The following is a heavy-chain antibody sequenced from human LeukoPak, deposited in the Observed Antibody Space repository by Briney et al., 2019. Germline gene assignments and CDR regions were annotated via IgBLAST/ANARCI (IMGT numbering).Heavy chain of an antibody. CDR1: GYTFTSYG. J-gene: IGHJ4*02. CDR3: ARDGPRDGYNYEFDY. Sequence: ASVKVSCKASGYTFTSYGIRWVRQAPGQGLEWMGWISAYNGNTNYAQKLQGRVTMTTDTSTSTVYMELSSLRSEDTAVYYCARDGPRDGYNYEFDYWGQGTLVTVSS. CDR2: ISAYNGNT. V-gene: IGHV1-18*01. D-gene: IGHD5-24*01.